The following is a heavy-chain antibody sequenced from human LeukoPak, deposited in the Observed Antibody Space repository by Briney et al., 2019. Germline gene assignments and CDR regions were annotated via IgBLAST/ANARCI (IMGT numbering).Heavy chain of an antibody. D-gene: IGHD1-26*01. J-gene: IGHJ4*02. V-gene: IGHV3-43*02. CDR2: IREDGRTT. Sequence: GGPLTLSCTPSGFSYDDYAMHWVRHSPGRGLEWVSLIREDGRTTFFIDSVKPLLAIPRHSSKKTLYLQMNSVRTDDTALYYCAKTRRSGTEYGDFENWGEGILVTVSS. CDR1: GFSYDDYA. CDR3: AKTRRSGTEYGDFEN.